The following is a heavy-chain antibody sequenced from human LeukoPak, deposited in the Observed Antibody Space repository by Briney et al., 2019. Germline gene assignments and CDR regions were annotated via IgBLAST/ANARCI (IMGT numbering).Heavy chain of an antibody. V-gene: IGHV3-74*01. J-gene: IGHJ6*02. D-gene: IGHD2-21*01. CDR1: GFTFSSYW. CDR3: ARDYSYAMDV. CDR2: INGGGSST. Sequence: SGGSLRHSCAASGFTFSSYWMHWVRQAPGKGLVWVSRINGGGSSTTYAESVRGRFTISRDNAKNTLYLQMHSLRPEDTAVYYCARDYSYAMDVWGQGTTVTVSS.